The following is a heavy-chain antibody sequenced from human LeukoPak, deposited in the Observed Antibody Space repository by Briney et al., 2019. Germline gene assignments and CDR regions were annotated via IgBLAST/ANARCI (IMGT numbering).Heavy chain of an antibody. CDR3: TREKECADGICYED. Sequence: GASVKVSCTASGHTFTSHDINWVRQAPGLGLEWLGWMSPKSGNTDYAQTFQGRVTMTRDTSISTAYMEMSSLRFDDTAVYFCTREKECADGICYEDWGQGTLVTVSS. J-gene: IGHJ4*02. D-gene: IGHD2-8*01. V-gene: IGHV1-8*01. CDR2: MSPKSGNT. CDR1: GHTFTSHD.